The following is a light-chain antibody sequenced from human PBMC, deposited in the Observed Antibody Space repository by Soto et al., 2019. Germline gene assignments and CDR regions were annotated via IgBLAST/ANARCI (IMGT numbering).Light chain of an antibody. CDR1: ESISIW. CDR2: DAS. Sequence: DIQMTQSPSTLSASVGDKVTITCRASESISIWLAWYQQKPGKAPNLLIYDASSLKSGVPARFSGSGSGTEFTLTISSLQPDDFAIYYCQQYNPYSRTFGQGTKVDIK. CDR3: QQYNPYSRT. V-gene: IGKV1-5*01. J-gene: IGKJ1*01.